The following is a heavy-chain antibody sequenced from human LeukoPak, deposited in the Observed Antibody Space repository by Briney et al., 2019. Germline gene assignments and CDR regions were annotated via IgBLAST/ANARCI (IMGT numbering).Heavy chain of an antibody. CDR3: AALSGYSGYDWFSHFDY. CDR2: IYYSRTT. D-gene: IGHD5-12*01. Sequence: SETLSLTCTVSGXSISSYYWSWIRQPPEKGLEWIGYIYYSRTTNYNPSLKSRVTMSVDTSKNQFSLKLSSVTAADTAVYYCAALSGYSGYDWFSHFDYWGQGTLVTVSS. CDR1: GXSISSYY. V-gene: IGHV4-59*08. J-gene: IGHJ4*02.